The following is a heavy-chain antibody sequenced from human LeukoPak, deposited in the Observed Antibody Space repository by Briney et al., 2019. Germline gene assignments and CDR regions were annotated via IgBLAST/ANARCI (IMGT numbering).Heavy chain of an antibody. Sequence: GGSLRLSCAASGFTFSSYGMHWVRQAPGKGLEWVAVISYDGSNKYYADSVKGRFTISRDNSKNTLYLQMNSLRAEDTAVYYCAKDLSGTLDYWGQGTLVTVSS. V-gene: IGHV3-30*18. CDR3: AKDLSGTLDY. J-gene: IGHJ4*02. CDR1: GFTFSSYG. D-gene: IGHD1-26*01. CDR2: ISYDGSNK.